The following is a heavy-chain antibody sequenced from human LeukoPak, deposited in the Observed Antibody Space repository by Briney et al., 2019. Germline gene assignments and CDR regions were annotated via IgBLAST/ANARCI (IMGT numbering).Heavy chain of an antibody. CDR1: GGSISSHY. CDR3: ARDGNDYGDYQYYYYMDV. Sequence: SETLSLTCTVSGGSISSHYWSWIRQPPGKGLEWIGYIYYSGSTNYNPSLKSRVTISVDTSKNQFSLKLSSVTAADTAVYYCARDGNDYGDYQYYYYMDVWGKGTTVTVS. CDR2: IYYSGST. V-gene: IGHV4-59*11. J-gene: IGHJ6*03. D-gene: IGHD4-17*01.